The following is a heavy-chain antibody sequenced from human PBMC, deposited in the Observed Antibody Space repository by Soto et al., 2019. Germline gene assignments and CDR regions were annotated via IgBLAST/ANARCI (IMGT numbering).Heavy chain of an antibody. Sequence: HPGGSLRLSCAASGFTFSSYWMSWVRQAPGKGLEWVANIKQDGSEKYYVDSVKGRFTISRDNAKNSLYLQMNGLRAEDTAVYYCARGDILTGYTPGAHSGQDYYGMDVWGQGTTVTVSS. J-gene: IGHJ6*02. D-gene: IGHD3-9*01. CDR3: ARGDILTGYTPGAHSGQDYYGMDV. CDR2: IKQDGSEK. V-gene: IGHV3-7*04. CDR1: GFTFSSYW.